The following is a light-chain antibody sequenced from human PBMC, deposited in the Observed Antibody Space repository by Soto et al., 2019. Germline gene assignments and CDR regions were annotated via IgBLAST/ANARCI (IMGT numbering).Light chain of an antibody. CDR2: GAS. V-gene: IGKV3-20*01. Sequence: EIVLTQSPATLSLSPGDRATLSCRASQSVSSSYLAWYQQKPGQAPRLLIYGASSRATGIPDRFSGSGSGTDFTLTISRLEPEDFAVYYCQQYGSSPLWTFGQGTKV. J-gene: IGKJ1*01. CDR1: QSVSSSY. CDR3: QQYGSSPLWT.